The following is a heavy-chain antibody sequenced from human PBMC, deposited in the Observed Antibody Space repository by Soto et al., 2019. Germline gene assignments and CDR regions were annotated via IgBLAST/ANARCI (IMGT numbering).Heavy chain of an antibody. D-gene: IGHD4-4*01. J-gene: IGHJ6*02. Sequence: ASVKVSCKASGYTFTSYAMHWVRQAPGQRLEWMGWINAGNGNTKYSQKFQGRVTLTRDTSISTAYMELSRLRSDDTAVYYCARKSNPGYHYYYGLDVWGQGTTVTVSS. CDR3: ARKSNPGYHYYYGLDV. CDR1: GYTFTSYA. CDR2: INAGNGNT. V-gene: IGHV1-3*01.